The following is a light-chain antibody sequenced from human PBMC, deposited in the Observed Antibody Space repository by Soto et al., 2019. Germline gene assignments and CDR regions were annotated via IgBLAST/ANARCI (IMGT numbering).Light chain of an antibody. V-gene: IGKV3-11*01. CDR3: QQRSNWWT. Sequence: EIVLTQSPATLSLSPGERATLSCRASQSVGSYLAWYQQKPGQAPRLLIFDASNRATGIPARLSGSGSGTDFTLTISSLEPEDFAVYYCQQRSNWWTFGQGTKVDIK. CDR2: DAS. CDR1: QSVGSY. J-gene: IGKJ1*01.